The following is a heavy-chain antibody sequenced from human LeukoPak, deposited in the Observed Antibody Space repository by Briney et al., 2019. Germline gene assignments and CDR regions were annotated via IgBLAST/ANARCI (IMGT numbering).Heavy chain of an antibody. Sequence: ASVKVSCKASGYTFTGYYMHWVRQAPGQGLEWMGWINPNSGGTNYAQKFQGRVTMTRDTSISTAYMELSRLRSDDTAVYYCARDRGYCSSTSCYTRIDYWGQGTLVTVSS. CDR2: INPNSGGT. V-gene: IGHV1-2*02. J-gene: IGHJ4*02. D-gene: IGHD2-2*02. CDR3: ARDRGYCSSTSCYTRIDY. CDR1: GYTFTGYY.